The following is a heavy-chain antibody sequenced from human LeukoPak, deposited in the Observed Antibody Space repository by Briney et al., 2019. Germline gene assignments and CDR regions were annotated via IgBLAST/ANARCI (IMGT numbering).Heavy chain of an antibody. CDR3: ARGSHYDFWSGYKNWFDP. Sequence: ASVKVPCKASGYTFTSYDINWVRQATGQGLEWMGWMNPNSGNTGYAQKFQGRVTMTRSTSISTAYMELSSLRSEDTAVYYCARGSHYDFWSGYKNWFDPWGQGTLVTVSS. CDR2: MNPNSGNT. J-gene: IGHJ5*02. V-gene: IGHV1-8*01. CDR1: GYTFTSYD. D-gene: IGHD3-3*01.